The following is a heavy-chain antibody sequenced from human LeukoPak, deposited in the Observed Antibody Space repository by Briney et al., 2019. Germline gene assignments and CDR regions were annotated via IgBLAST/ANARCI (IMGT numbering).Heavy chain of an antibody. CDR1: GGSISSSSYY. CDR2: IYYSGST. CDR3: ARFRTYCSSTSCYYGRYDAFDI. Sequence: SETLSLTCTVSGGSISSSSYYWGWIRQPPGKGLEWIGSIYYSGSTYYNPSLKSRVTISVGTSKNQFSLKLSSVTAADTAVYYCARFRTYCSSTSCYYGRYDAFDIWGQGTMVTVSS. D-gene: IGHD2-2*01. V-gene: IGHV4-39*07. J-gene: IGHJ3*02.